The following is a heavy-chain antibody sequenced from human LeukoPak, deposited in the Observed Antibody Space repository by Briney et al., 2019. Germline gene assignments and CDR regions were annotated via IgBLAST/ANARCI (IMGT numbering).Heavy chain of an antibody. V-gene: IGHV6-1*01. D-gene: IGHD3-22*01. CDR1: GDSVSSNSAA. CDR2: TYYRSKWYN. CDR3: ARDRFDGSSGYVAYDAFDI. Sequence: TSQTLSLTCAISGDSVSSNSAAWNWIRQSPSRGLEWLGRTYYRSKWYNDYAVSVKSRITINPDTSKNQFSLQLNSVTPEDTAVYYCARDRFDGSSGYVAYDAFDIWGQGTMVTVPS. J-gene: IGHJ3*02.